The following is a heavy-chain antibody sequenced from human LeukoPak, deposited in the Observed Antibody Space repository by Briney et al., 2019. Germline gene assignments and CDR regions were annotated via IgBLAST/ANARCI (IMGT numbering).Heavy chain of an antibody. Sequence: SETLSLTCAVYGGSFSGYYWSWIRQPPGKGLEWIGEINHSGSTNYNPSLKSRVTISVDTSKNQFSLKLSSVTAADTAVYYCARGRGDTAIVRPTYLDYWGQGTLVTVSS. CDR1: GGSFSGYY. J-gene: IGHJ4*02. CDR3: ARGRGDTAIVRPTYLDY. D-gene: IGHD5-18*01. CDR2: INHSGST. V-gene: IGHV4-34*01.